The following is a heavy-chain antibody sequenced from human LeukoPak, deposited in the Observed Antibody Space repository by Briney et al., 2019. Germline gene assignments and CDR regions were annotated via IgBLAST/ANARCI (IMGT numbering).Heavy chain of an antibody. Sequence: GGSLRLSCAASGFTFSSYSMNWVRQAPGKGLEWVSSISSSSSYIYYADSVKGRFTISRDNAKNSLYLQMNSLRAEDTAVYYCARAYSYGYSLVDYDAFDIWGQGTMVTVSS. J-gene: IGHJ3*02. D-gene: IGHD5-18*01. CDR2: ISSSSSYI. CDR1: GFTFSSYS. CDR3: ARAYSYGYSLVDYDAFDI. V-gene: IGHV3-21*01.